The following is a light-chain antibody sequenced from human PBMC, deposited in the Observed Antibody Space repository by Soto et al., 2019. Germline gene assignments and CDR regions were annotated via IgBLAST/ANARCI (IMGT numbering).Light chain of an antibody. CDR1: QSVLYSSNNKNY. V-gene: IGKV4-1*01. Sequence: DIVMTQSPDSLAVSLGERATINCKSSQSVLYSSNNKNYLACYQQKPGQPPKLLIYWASTRESGVPDRFSGIGSVTDFTLTSSSLQAEDVAVYYFQQYYSTPITFGGGTKVEIK. J-gene: IGKJ4*01. CDR3: QQYYSTPIT. CDR2: WAS.